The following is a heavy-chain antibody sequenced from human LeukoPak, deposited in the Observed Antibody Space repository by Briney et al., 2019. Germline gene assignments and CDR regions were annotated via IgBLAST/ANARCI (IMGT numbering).Heavy chain of an antibody. CDR3: ARGAYYYDSSGYYYWFDP. CDR2: IYYSGST. D-gene: IGHD3-22*01. J-gene: IGHJ5*02. Sequence: SETLSLTCTVSGGSISSSSYYWGWIRQPPGKGREWIVRIYYSGSTYYNPSLKSRVTISVDTSKNQFSLKLSSVTAADTAVYYCARGAYYYDSSGYYYWFDPWGQGTLVTVSS. V-gene: IGHV4-39*07. CDR1: GGSISSSSYY.